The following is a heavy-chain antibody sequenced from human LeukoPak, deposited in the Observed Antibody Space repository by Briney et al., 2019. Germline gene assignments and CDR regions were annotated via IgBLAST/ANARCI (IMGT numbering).Heavy chain of an antibody. D-gene: IGHD4-17*01. J-gene: IGHJ5*02. CDR3: ARDPNWRYDYEEVLFDP. CDR1: GFTFSTYA. Sequence: TGGSLRLSCAASGFTFSTYAVHWVRQAPGKGLEWVALISYDGSNKYYADSVKGRFTVSRDNSKNTLYLQMNSLRAEDTAVYYCARDPNWRYDYEEVLFDPWGQGTLVTVSS. CDR2: ISYDGSNK. V-gene: IGHV3-30-3*01.